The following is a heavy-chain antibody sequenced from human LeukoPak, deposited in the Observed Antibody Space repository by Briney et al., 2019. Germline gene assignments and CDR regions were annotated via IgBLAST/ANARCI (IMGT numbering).Heavy chain of an antibody. CDR2: IWFDGSNK. Sequence: GRSLRLSCAASGFTFKMYNMHWVRQAPGKGLEWVAAIWFDGSNKYYVDSVKGRFTISRDNSKNMFFVQMNSLRAEDTAIYYCARSEGTKYGMDVWGQGTTVTVSS. V-gene: IGHV3-33*01. CDR1: GFTFKMYN. J-gene: IGHJ6*02. CDR3: ARSEGTKYGMDV. D-gene: IGHD3-10*01.